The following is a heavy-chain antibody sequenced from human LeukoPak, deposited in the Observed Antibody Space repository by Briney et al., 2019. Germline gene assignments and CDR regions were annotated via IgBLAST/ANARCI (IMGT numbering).Heavy chain of an antibody. Sequence: SVNVSCKASGGTFSSYTISWVRQAPGKGLEWMGRVIPILGIANYAQKFQGRVTIAAVKFTSTAYMELRSLRSEDTAVYYCARGTYYDVWSGSKRYYYYYMDVWGKGTTVTVSS. CDR3: ARGTYYDVWSGSKRYYYYYMDV. CDR1: GGTFSSYT. J-gene: IGHJ6*03. CDR2: VIPILGIA. D-gene: IGHD3-3*01. V-gene: IGHV1-69*02.